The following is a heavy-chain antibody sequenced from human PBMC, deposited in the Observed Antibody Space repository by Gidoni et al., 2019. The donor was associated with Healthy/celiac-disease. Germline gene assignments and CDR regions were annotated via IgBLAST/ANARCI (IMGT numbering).Heavy chain of an antibody. D-gene: IGHD3-22*01. J-gene: IGHJ3*02. CDR3: ARPMIVVGDDAFDI. CDR2: ISSSSSYI. V-gene: IGHV3-21*01. CDR1: GFTSSSYS. Sequence: VPLVESGGGLVKTGRSLRLSCPASGFTSSSYSMNWVRQAPGKGLEWVSSISSSSSYIYYADAVKGRFTISRDNAKNSLYLQMNSLRAEDTAVYYCARPMIVVGDDAFDIWGQGTMVTVSS.